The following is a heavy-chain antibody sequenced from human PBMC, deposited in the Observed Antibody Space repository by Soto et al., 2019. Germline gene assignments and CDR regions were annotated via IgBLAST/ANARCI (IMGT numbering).Heavy chain of an antibody. CDR3: ARDDGGYRYGRRQYHFDS. V-gene: IGHV3-21*02. J-gene: IGHJ4*02. D-gene: IGHD5-18*01. Sequence: EEQLVESGGGLVKPGGSLRLSCAASGFPFSSYNMNWVRQAPGKGLEWVASISASSSIYYADSVKGRFTISRDNAKNSLDLQMNDLRAEDTAVYYCARDDGGYRYGRRQYHFDSWGQGTLVTVSP. CDR1: GFPFSSYN. CDR2: ISASSSI.